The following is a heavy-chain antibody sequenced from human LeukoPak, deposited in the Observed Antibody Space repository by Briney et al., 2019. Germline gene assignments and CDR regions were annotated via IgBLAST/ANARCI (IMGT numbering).Heavy chain of an antibody. Sequence: PGGSLRLSCAASGFTYSTYWMSWVRQAPGKGLEWVANIKEDGREKYYVDSVKGRFTISRDNAQSLLYLQKNSLRAEDTAVYYCARDFLYGDTRDYWGQGTLVTVSS. CDR1: GFTYSTYW. J-gene: IGHJ4*02. CDR2: IKEDGREK. D-gene: IGHD2/OR15-2a*01. CDR3: ARDFLYGDTRDY. V-gene: IGHV3-7*01.